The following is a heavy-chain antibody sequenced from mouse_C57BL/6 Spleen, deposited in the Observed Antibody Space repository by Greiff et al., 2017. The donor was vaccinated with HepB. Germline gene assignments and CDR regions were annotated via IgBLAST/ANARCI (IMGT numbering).Heavy chain of an antibody. Sequence: EVQLQESGAELVKPGASVKLSCTASGFNIKDYYMHWVKQRTEQGLEWIGRIDPEDGETKYAPKFQGKATITADTSSNTAYLQLSSMTSEDTAVYYCAQYYGSSFYAMDYWGQGTSVTVSS. J-gene: IGHJ4*01. D-gene: IGHD1-1*01. V-gene: IGHV14-2*01. CDR2: IDPEDGET. CDR1: GFNIKDYY. CDR3: AQYYGSSFYAMDY.